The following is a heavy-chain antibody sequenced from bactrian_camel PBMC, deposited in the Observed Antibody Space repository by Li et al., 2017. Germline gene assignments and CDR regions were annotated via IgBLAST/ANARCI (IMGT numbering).Heavy chain of an antibody. CDR1: GYTFSSEC. D-gene: IGHD6*01. CDR2: FDSDGST. V-gene: IGHV3-3*01. Sequence: HVQLVESGGGSVQAGGALRLSCNVSGYTFSSECMGWFRQVAGKEREPVAIFDSDGSTRYADFVKGRFAASKDNGKNALSLQMNSLKPEDTAMYYCAAGIEVSVKGGSWFAALPVEEWVQGTQVTVS. J-gene: IGHJ4*01. CDR3: AAGIEVSVKGGSWFAALPVEE.